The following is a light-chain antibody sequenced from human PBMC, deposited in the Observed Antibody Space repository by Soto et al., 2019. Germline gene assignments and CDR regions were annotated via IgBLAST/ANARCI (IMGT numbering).Light chain of an antibody. CDR3: QHPKWA. J-gene: IGKJ1*01. CDR1: QAISFY. CDR2: AAS. V-gene: IGKV1-9*01. Sequence: IQLTQSPSSLSASVGDRVTITCRARQAISFYVAWYQQRPGRAPQLLIYAASALQTGVPSRFSGSGSGTDFTLTITNLQPEDSGTYYCQHPKWAFGQGTTVE.